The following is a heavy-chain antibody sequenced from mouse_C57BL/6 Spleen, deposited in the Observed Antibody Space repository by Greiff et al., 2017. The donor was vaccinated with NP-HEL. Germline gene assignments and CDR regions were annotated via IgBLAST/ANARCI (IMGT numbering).Heavy chain of an antibody. D-gene: IGHD2-5*01. V-gene: IGHV1-72*01. CDR3: AREGRYSNYVSGYAMDY. Sequence: VKLQQPGAELVKPGASVKLSCKASGYTFTSYWMHWVKQRPGRGLEWIGRIDPNSGGTKYNEKFKSKATLTVDKPSSTAYMQLSSLTSEDSAVHYCAREGRYSNYVSGYAMDYWGQGTSVTVSS. J-gene: IGHJ4*01. CDR1: GYTFTSYW. CDR2: IDPNSGGT.